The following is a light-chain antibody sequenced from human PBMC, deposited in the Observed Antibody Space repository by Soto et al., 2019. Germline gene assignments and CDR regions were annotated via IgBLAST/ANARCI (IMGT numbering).Light chain of an antibody. CDR3: MQRPPLPRT. V-gene: IGKV2-30*01. CDR1: QTLVYSDGNIY. CDR2: KVS. Sequence: DVVLTQSPLSLPVTLGQPASISCRSSQTLVYSDGNIYLNWFHQRPGQSPRRLIYKVSDRDSGVPDRFSGSGSGTDFTLKISRVEAGDVGVYLRMQRPPLPRTFGQGTKVDIK. J-gene: IGKJ1*01.